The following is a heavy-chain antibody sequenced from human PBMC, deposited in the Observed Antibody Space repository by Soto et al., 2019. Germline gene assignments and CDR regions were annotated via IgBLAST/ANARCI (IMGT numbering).Heavy chain of an antibody. D-gene: IGHD2-15*01. Sequence: ASETLSLTCTVSGGSISSSSYYWGWIRQPPGKGLEWIGSIYYSGSTYYNPSLKSRVTISVDTSKNQFSLKLSSVTAADTAVYYCARGVRDFVYWYFDLWGRGTLVTVSS. CDR3: ARGVRDFVYWYFDL. J-gene: IGHJ2*01. CDR2: IYYSGST. CDR1: GGSISSSSYY. V-gene: IGHV4-39*01.